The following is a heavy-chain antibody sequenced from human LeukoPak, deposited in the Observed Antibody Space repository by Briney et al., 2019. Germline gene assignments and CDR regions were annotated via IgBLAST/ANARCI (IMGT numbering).Heavy chain of an antibody. V-gene: IGHV3-30-3*01. D-gene: IGHD1-20*01. CDR1: GFTFSSYA. Sequence: PGGSLRLSCAASGFTFSSYAMHWVRQAPGKGLEWVAVISYDGSNKYYADSVKGRFTISRDNSKNTLYLQMNSLRAEDTAVYYCARRLTELNAFDIWGQGTMVTVSS. CDR2: ISYDGSNK. J-gene: IGHJ3*02. CDR3: ARRLTELNAFDI.